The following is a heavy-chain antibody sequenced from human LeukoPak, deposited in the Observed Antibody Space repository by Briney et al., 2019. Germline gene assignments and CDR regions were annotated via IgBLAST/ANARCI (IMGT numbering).Heavy chain of an antibody. Sequence: GGSLRLSCAASGFTLSSYAMSWVRQRPGKGLEWVSAISVSGNTYHADSVKGRFTISRDSSKNTLYLQMNRLRAGDAAVYYCAKAPVTTCSGAYCYPFDYWSQGTLVTVSS. J-gene: IGHJ4*02. CDR3: AKAPVTTCSGAYCYPFDY. CDR1: GFTLSSYA. D-gene: IGHD2-15*01. V-gene: IGHV3-23*01. CDR2: ISVSGNT.